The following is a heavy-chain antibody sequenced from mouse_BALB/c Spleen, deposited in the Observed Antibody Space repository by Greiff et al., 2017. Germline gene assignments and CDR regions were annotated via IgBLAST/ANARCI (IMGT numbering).Heavy chain of an antibody. V-gene: IGHV1-15*01. CDR2: IDPETGGT. J-gene: IGHJ4*01. Sequence: QVQLQQSGAELVRPGASVTLSCKASGYTFTDYEMHWVKQTPVHGLEWIGAIDPETGGTAYNQKFKGKATLTADKSSSTAYMELRSLTSEDSAFYYCTRTLYYDYDRGGDYWGQGTSVTVSS. D-gene: IGHD2-4*01. CDR3: TRTLYYDYDRGGDY. CDR1: GYTFTDYE.